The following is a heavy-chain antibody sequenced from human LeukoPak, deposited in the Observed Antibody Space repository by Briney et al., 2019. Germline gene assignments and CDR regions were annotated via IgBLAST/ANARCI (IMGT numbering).Heavy chain of an antibody. CDR3: ARSVAGTHYYYYYMDV. Sequence: SETLSLTCTVSGGSISRYYWSWIRQPAGKGLEWIGRIYTSGSTNYNPSLKSRVTMSVDTSKNQFSLKLSSVTAADTAVYYCARSVAGTHYYYYYMDVWGKGTTVTVSS. D-gene: IGHD6-19*01. J-gene: IGHJ6*03. V-gene: IGHV4-4*07. CDR1: GGSISRYY. CDR2: IYTSGST.